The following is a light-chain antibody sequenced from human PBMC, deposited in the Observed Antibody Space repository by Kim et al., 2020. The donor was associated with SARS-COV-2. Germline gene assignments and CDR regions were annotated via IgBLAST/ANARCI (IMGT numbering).Light chain of an antibody. CDR2: AAS. CDR1: QSISTY. CDR3: QQYNSFPLT. Sequence: DIQMTQSPSSLAASVGDRVTIACRASQSISTYLNWYQQKPGKAPKLLIYAASTLQTGVPSRFSGSGSGTEFTLTIGSLQPEDFATYYCQQYNSFPLTFGPGTKVDIK. V-gene: IGKV1-39*01. J-gene: IGKJ3*01.